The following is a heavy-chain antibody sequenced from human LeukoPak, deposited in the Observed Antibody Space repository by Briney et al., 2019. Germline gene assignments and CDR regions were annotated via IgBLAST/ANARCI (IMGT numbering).Heavy chain of an antibody. CDR1: GDSINSGGHY. CDR3: TRGTGSSGYSFDY. Sequence: SETLSLTCTVSGDSINSGGHYWGWIRQSPGKGLEWIGYMYNSGSAHYNPSLKGRVTISVDTSKSQFSLRLSSVTAADTAVYYCTRGTGSSGYSFDYWGQGTLVTVSS. V-gene: IGHV4-30-4*08. J-gene: IGHJ4*02. D-gene: IGHD3-22*01. CDR2: MYNSGSA.